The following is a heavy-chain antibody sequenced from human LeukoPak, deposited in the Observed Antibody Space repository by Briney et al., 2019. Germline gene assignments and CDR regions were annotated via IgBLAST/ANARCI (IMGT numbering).Heavy chain of an antibody. CDR3: ARAYDWNGDYFDY. CDR2: IYYSGST. V-gene: IGHV4-39*01. D-gene: IGHD3-16*01. CDR1: GGSISSDNYY. Sequence: SETLSLTCTVSGGSISSDNYYWGWIRQPPGKGLEWIGSIYYSGSTYYNPSLRSRVTKSVDTSKNQFSLKLSSVTAADTAVYYCARAYDWNGDYFDYWGQGTVVTVSS. J-gene: IGHJ4*02.